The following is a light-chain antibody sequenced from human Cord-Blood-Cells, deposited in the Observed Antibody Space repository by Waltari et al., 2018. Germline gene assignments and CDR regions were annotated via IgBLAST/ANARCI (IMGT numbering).Light chain of an antibody. Sequence: VLTQPPSVSAAPGQKVTISCSGSSSNIGNNYVSWYQQLPGTAPKLLIYENNKRPSGIPDRFSGSKSGTSATLGITGLQTGDEADYYCGTWDSSLSAGVFGGGTKLTVL. V-gene: IGLV1-51*02. CDR2: ENN. J-gene: IGLJ3*02. CDR1: SSNIGNNY. CDR3: GTWDSSLSAGV.